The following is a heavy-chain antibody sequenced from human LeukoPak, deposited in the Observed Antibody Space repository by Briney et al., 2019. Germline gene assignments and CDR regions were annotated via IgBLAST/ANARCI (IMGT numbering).Heavy chain of an antibody. CDR1: GFTFSDSY. J-gene: IGHJ4*02. V-gene: IGHV3-11*01. CDR2: ISGSASDV. Sequence: GGSLRLSCAASGFTFSDSYMTWIRQAPGKGLELLSYISGSASDVNYIDSVRGRFTISRDNAKNSLYLHMNSLTVGDTAVYYCSRDPRNNDYWGQGTLVTVSS. CDR3: SRDPRNNDY.